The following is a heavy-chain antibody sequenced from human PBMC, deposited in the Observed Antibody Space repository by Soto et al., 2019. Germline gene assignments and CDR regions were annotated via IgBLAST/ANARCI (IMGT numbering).Heavy chain of an antibody. D-gene: IGHD2-15*01. CDR3: ANERHCSGGSCYARGYYGMDV. V-gene: IGHV3-30*18. CDR2: ISYDGSNK. CDR1: GFTFSSYG. J-gene: IGHJ6*02. Sequence: GGSLRLSCAASGFTFSSYGMHWVRQAPGKGLEWVAVISYDGSNKYYADSVKGRFTISRDNSKNTLYLQMNSLRAEDTAVYYCANERHCSGGSCYARGYYGMDVWGQGNTVTVSS.